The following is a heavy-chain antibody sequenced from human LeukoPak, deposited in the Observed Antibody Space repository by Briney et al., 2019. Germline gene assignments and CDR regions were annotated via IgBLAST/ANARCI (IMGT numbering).Heavy chain of an antibody. V-gene: IGHV1-3*01. Sequence: GASVKVSCKASGYTFTSYAMHWVRQAPGQRLEWMGWINAGNGNTKYSQKFQGRVTITRDTSASTAYMELSSLRSEDTAVYYCATGVAVAGNNWFDPWGQGTLVTVSS. CDR3: ATGVAVAGNNWFDP. CDR1: GYTFTSYA. J-gene: IGHJ5*02. D-gene: IGHD6-19*01. CDR2: INAGNGNT.